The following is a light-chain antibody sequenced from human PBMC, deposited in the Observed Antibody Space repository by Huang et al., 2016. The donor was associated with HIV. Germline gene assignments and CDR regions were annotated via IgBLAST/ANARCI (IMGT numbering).Light chain of an antibody. Sequence: DIQMTQSPSSLSASVGDRVTITCRASQNISIYLNWYQQKPGKAPKLVIYGASNLQSGVPARFSGSGSGTDFTLTISSLQPEHFATYYCQQSYSIPYTFAQGTKLEIK. J-gene: IGKJ2*01. CDR2: GAS. V-gene: IGKV1-39*01. CDR1: QNISIY. CDR3: QQSYSIPYT.